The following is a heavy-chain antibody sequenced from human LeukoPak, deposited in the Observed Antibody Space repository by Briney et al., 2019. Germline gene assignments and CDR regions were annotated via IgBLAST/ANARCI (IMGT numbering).Heavy chain of an antibody. CDR1: GGSISSSSYY. D-gene: IGHD3-10*01. Sequence: SETLFLTCTVSGGSISSSSYYWGWIRQPPGKGLEWIGSIYYSGSTYYNPSLKSRVTISVDTSKNQFSLKLSSVTAADTAVYYCARLGQPRGVNWGQGTLVTVSS. CDR3: ARLGQPRGVN. V-gene: IGHV4-39*01. J-gene: IGHJ4*02. CDR2: IYYSGST.